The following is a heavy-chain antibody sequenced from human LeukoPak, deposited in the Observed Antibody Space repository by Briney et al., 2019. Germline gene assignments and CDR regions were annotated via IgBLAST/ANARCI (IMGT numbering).Heavy chain of an antibody. Sequence: PSETLSLTCTVSGDSISSSSYYWSWIRQPPGKGLEWIGEINHSGSANYNPSLKSRVTISVDTSKNQFSLKLSSVTAADTAVYYCARWLSSQYSSSWNWFDPWGQGTLVTVSS. J-gene: IGHJ5*02. CDR1: GDSISSSSYY. CDR3: ARWLSSQYSSSWNWFDP. CDR2: INHSGSA. V-gene: IGHV4-39*07. D-gene: IGHD6-13*01.